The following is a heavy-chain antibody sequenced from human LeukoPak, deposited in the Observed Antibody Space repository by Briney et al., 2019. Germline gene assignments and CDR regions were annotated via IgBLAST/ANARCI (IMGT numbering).Heavy chain of an antibody. CDR2: ISSGGNT. Sequence: ASVKVSCKATGYIFSNYGISWVRQAPGHGLEWMGWISSGGNTNYAPKFQDRATMTTDTSASTAYMELRSLRSDDTAVYYCAREREETYGSGSYTFDHWGQGTLVTVSS. D-gene: IGHD3-10*01. V-gene: IGHV1-18*01. CDR3: AREREETYGSGSYTFDH. CDR1: GYIFSNYG. J-gene: IGHJ4*02.